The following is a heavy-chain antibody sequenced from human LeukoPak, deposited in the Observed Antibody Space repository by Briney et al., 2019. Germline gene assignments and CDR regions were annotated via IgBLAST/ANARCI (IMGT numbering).Heavy chain of an antibody. CDR1: GESFIGYC. CDR3: ASSYYYGNWFDP. CDR2: INHSGST. D-gene: IGHD3-10*01. Sequence: SETLSLTCAVSGESFIGYCCSWIRQRPAKGQGLIGEINHSGSTNYNPSLKSRVTISVDTSKHQFSLKLSSVTAADTAVYYCASSYYYGNWFDPWGQGTLVTVSS. J-gene: IGHJ5*02. V-gene: IGHV4-34*01.